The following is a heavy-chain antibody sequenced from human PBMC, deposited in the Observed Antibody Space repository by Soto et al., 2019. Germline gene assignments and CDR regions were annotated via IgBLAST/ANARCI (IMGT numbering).Heavy chain of an antibody. D-gene: IGHD1-26*01. CDR2: IKGDGSEK. CDR1: GFTFSIYW. J-gene: IGHJ4*02. V-gene: IGHV3-7*01. CDR3: ARFLL. Sequence: GGSLRLSCSASGFTFSIYWMTWVRQAPGKGLEWVANIKGDGSEKYYMDSVEGRFTISRDNAKDSLYLQMNSLRAEDTAVYFCARFLLWGQGTPVTVSS.